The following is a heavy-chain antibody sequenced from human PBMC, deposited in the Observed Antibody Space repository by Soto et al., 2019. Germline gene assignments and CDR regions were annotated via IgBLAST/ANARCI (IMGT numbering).Heavy chain of an antibody. CDR1: GDSISRFDYY. J-gene: IGHJ4*02. D-gene: IGHD2-15*01. Sequence: QVQLQESGPGLVKPSQTLSLTCSVSGDSISRFDYYWTWIRQPPGKGLEWIGYISYSGSTYYSPSLKGRLTMLVDPSKIQFSLDLRSVTAADTAVYYCARVSWSRSPKFDYWGQGTLVTVSS. CDR3: ARVSWSRSPKFDY. CDR2: ISYSGST. V-gene: IGHV4-30-4*01.